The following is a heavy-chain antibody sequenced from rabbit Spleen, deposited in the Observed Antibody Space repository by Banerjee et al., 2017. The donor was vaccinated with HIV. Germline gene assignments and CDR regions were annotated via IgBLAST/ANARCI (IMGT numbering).Heavy chain of an antibody. D-gene: IGHD8-1*01. CDR2: IEPIFGRT. V-gene: IGHV1S39*01. CDR1: GSDFSDYG. CDR3: ARDTGSSFSSYGMDL. J-gene: IGHJ6*01. Sequence: QQQLVESGGGLVQPGGSLKLSCKASGSDFSDYGVSWVRQAPGKGLEWIGYIEPIFGRTYYASWAKGRVTISKTSSTTVTLQMTSLTAADTATYFCARDTGSSFSSYGMDLWGPGTLVTVS.